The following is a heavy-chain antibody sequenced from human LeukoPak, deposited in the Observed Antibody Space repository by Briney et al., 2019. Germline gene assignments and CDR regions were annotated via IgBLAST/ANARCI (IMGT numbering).Heavy chain of an antibody. J-gene: IGHJ4*02. Sequence: PGGSLRLSCAASGFTFSSYAMSWVRQAPGKGLEWVSDISGSGGATKHADSVKGRFTISRDNAKNSLYLQMNSLRVEDTAVYYCARGHVTRYSSDYWGQGTLVTVSS. CDR1: GFTFSSYA. CDR3: ARGHVTRYSSDY. D-gene: IGHD6-13*01. V-gene: IGHV3-23*01. CDR2: ISGSGGAT.